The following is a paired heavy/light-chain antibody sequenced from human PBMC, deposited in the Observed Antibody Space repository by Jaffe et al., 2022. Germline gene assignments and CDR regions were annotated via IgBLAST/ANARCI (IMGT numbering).Heavy chain of an antibody. Sequence: QVQLVESGGGVVQPGGSLRLSCAASGFTFSSYGMHWVRQAPGKGLEWVAFIRYDGSNKYYADSVKGRFTISRDNSKNTLYLQMNSLRAEDTAVYYCAKDYPPRPDEDFWSGYFFDYWGQGTLVTVSS. J-gene: IGHJ4*02. CDR1: GFTFSSYG. D-gene: IGHD3-3*01. V-gene: IGHV3-30*02. CDR3: AKDYPPRPDEDFWSGYFFDY. CDR2: IRYDGSNK.
Light chain of an antibody. V-gene: IGLV3-25*03. CDR2: KDS. CDR1: ALPKQY. Sequence: SYELTQPPSVSVSPGQTARITCSGDALPKQYAYWYQQKPGQAPVLVIYKDSERPSGIPERFSGSSSGTTVTLTISGVQAEDEADYYCQSADSSGTHVVFGGGTKLTVL. CDR3: QSADSSGTHVV. J-gene: IGLJ2*01.